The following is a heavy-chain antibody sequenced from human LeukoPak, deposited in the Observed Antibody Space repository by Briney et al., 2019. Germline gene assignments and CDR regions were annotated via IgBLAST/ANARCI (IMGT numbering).Heavy chain of an antibody. CDR1: GGAFNGYY. Sequence: PSETLSLTCAVYGGAFNGYYWSWIRQPPGKGLEWIGEIDHTGTTNYNPSLKSRVTISVDTSKNQFSLKLSSVTAADTAVYYCARGLAARPPFDYWGQGTLVTVSS. J-gene: IGHJ4*02. CDR2: IDHTGTT. V-gene: IGHV4-34*01. CDR3: ARGLAARPPFDY. D-gene: IGHD6-6*01.